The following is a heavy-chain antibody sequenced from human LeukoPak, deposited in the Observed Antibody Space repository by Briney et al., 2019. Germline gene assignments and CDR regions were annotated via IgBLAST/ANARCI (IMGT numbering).Heavy chain of an antibody. CDR1: GYTFTSYD. CDR2: MNPNSGST. CDR3: ARAGGVGSGWRYYYYYYGMDV. Sequence: GASVKVSCKASGYTFTSYDINWVRQATGQGLEWMGWMNPNSGSTGYAQKFQGRVTMTRNTSISTAYMELSSLRSEDTAVYYCARAGGVGSGWRYYYYYYGMDVWGQGTTVTVSS. D-gene: IGHD6-19*01. V-gene: IGHV1-8*01. J-gene: IGHJ6*02.